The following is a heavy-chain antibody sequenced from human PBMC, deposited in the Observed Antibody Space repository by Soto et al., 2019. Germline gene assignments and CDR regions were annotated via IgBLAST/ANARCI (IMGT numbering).Heavy chain of an antibody. Sequence: GGSVRLSCATSDFTFRNSWINWVRQAPGKGLEWVANIKPDGGATNYVDSVKGRFTISRDNVRNSASLQMNSLRVEDTAVYFCFGGNGGPQWGQGTLVTVSS. V-gene: IGHV3-7*03. D-gene: IGHD3-16*01. J-gene: IGHJ4*02. CDR2: IKPDGGAT. CDR1: DFTFRNSW. CDR3: FGGNGGPQ.